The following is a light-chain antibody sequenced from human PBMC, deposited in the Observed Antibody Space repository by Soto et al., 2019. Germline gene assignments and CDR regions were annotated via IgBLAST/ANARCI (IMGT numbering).Light chain of an antibody. CDR2: DAS. CDR3: QQFKDYVWT. J-gene: IGKJ1*01. V-gene: IGKV1-5*01. Sequence: DIQMTKSPSTLSASLGDRVTFTCLSSQNNERYMAWYQQKPGRAPSLIIYDASTLERGVPSRFSGSGSGTEFTLIISNLQPDDFATYYCQQFKDYVWTFGQGTKV. CDR1: QNNERY.